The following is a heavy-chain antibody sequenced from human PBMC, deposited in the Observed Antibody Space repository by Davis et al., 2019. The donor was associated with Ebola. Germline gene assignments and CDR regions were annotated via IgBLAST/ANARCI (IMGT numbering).Heavy chain of an antibody. CDR1: GGSISSYY. Sequence: MPSETLSLTCTVSGGSISSYYCCWILQPPGKGLDWIGSIYYSGSTNYNPSLKSRVTISVDTSKNQFSLEVRSVTAADTAFYYCVRGSEAYKTGYWGQGTLVTVSS. CDR2: IYYSGST. J-gene: IGHJ4*02. CDR3: VRGSEAYKTGY. V-gene: IGHV4-59*01. D-gene: IGHD1-26*01.